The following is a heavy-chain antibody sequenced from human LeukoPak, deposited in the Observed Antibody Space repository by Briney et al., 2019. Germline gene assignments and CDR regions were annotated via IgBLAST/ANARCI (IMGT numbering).Heavy chain of an antibody. Sequence: GGSLRLSCAASGFTFSSYWMTWFRQAPGKGLEWVANIKLDGSEQYYVDSVKGRFTVSRDNAKNSLYLQMNSLRAEDTAVYYCARYSSNHYYMDVWGKGTTVTVSS. D-gene: IGHD6-19*01. CDR1: GFTFSSYW. CDR3: ARYSSNHYYMDV. V-gene: IGHV3-7*01. J-gene: IGHJ6*03. CDR2: IKLDGSEQ.